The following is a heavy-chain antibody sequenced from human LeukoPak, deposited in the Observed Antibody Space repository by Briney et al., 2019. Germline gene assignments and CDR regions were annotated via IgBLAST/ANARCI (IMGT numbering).Heavy chain of an antibody. Sequence: PGGTLRLSCAASGFTFSSHGMNWVRQAPGKGLEWVSGISGSGVITYYADSVKGRFTISRDNSKNTLYLQMNSLRAEDTAVYYCASLEMATLYGIGYWGQGTLVTVSS. CDR3: ASLEMATLYGIGY. J-gene: IGHJ4*02. CDR1: GFTFSSHG. V-gene: IGHV3-23*01. CDR2: ISGSGVIT. D-gene: IGHD5-24*01.